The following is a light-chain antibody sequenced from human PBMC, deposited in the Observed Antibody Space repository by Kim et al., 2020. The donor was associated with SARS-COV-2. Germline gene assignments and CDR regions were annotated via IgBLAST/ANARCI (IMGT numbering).Light chain of an antibody. V-gene: IGLV2-8*01. CDR1: SSDVGGYDY. J-gene: IGLJ1*01. CDR2: DVN. CDR3: SSYAGSNNYV. Sequence: GQSVTISCTGTSSDVGGYDYVSWYQQHPGKAPKLMIYDVNKRPSGVPDRFSGSKSGNTASLTVCGLQAEDEADYYCSSYAGSNNYVFGTGTKVTVL.